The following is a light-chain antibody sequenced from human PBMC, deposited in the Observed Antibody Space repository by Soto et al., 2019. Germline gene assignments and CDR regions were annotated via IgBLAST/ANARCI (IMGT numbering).Light chain of an antibody. CDR2: AAS. J-gene: IGKJ1*01. CDR1: QNIKNY. CDR3: QQSYSHPWT. V-gene: IGKV1-39*01. Sequence: QLIQSPSSLSASIGDRLTISCRASQNIKNYVNWYQQQRGKAPKLLVFAASTLQSGVPSRFTGSGSGTDFTLTISSLLPEDFATYFCQQSYSHPWTFGQGTTVEI.